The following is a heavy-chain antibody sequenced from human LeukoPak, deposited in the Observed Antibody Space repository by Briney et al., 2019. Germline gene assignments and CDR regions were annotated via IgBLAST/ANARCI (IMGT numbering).Heavy chain of an antibody. CDR3: ARGVAYDSSGYYRFDY. J-gene: IGHJ4*02. CDR1: GFTFSSYA. CDR2: ISVGGNNK. Sequence: GGSLRLSCAASGFTFSSYAVHWVRQAPGKGLEWVAVISVGGNNKYYADSVKGRFTISRDDSRNTLYLQMNSLRAEDTAVYYCARGVAYDSSGYYRFDYWGQGTLVTVSS. D-gene: IGHD3-22*01. V-gene: IGHV3-30-3*01.